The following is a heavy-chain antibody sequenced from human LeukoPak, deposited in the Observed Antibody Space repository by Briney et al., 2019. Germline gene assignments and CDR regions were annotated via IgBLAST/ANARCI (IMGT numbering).Heavy chain of an antibody. J-gene: IGHJ6*02. D-gene: IGHD2-2*03. CDR3: VRGGHRLDIETSHYYYGLDV. CDR2: IVSDGTRT. Sequence: GGSPRLSCAASGITLSDYWMYWVRQGPGKGLVHVSRIVSDGTRTTYADSVKGRFTISRDNAKNTMYLQMNSLRAEDTAVYYCVRGGHRLDIETSHYYYGLDVWGQGTTVTVSS. V-gene: IGHV3-74*03. CDR1: GITLSDYW.